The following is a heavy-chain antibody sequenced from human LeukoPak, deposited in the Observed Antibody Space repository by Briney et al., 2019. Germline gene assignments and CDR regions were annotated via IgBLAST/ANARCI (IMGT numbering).Heavy chain of an antibody. V-gene: IGHV1-2*02. J-gene: IGHJ4*02. CDR3: ARDPAFYCSGGSCYPY. CDR1: GYTFTGYY. CDR2: INPNSGGT. D-gene: IGHD2-15*01. Sequence: ASVKVSCKASGYTFTGYYMHWVRQAPGQGLEWMGWINPNSGGTNYAQKFQGRVTMTRDTSISTAYMELSRVRSDDTAVYYCARDPAFYCSGGSCYPYWGQGTLVTVSS.